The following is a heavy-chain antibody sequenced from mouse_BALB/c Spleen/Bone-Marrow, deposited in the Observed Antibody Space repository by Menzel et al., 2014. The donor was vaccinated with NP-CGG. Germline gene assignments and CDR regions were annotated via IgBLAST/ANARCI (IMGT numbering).Heavy chain of an antibody. CDR2: IRDKANGYTT. D-gene: IGHD2-12*01. V-gene: IGHV7-3*02. J-gene: IGHJ4*01. CDR3: ARVYIYDGGNAMDY. CDR1: GFTFTEYY. Sequence: EVKLVESGGGLVQPGDSLRLSCATSGFTFTEYYMSWVCQPPGKALEWLGFIRDKANGYTTDYSASVKGRFTMSRDNSQSILYLQMNTLRAEDSATYYCARVYIYDGGNAMDYWGQGTSVTVSS.